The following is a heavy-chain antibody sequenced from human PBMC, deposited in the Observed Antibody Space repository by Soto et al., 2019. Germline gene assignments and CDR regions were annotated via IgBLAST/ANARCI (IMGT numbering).Heavy chain of an antibody. CDR2: FDREDGET. D-gene: IGHD1-26*01. Sequence: ASVKVSCKVSGYFLTALSIHWVRQAPGKGLEWMGGFDREDGETIYAQKFQGRITMTEDTSTDSAYMELSSLTSEDTAIYYCAHGEGIVKSIVYFDSWGQGTLVTVSS. CDR1: GYFLTALS. J-gene: IGHJ4*02. V-gene: IGHV1-24*01. CDR3: AHGEGIVKSIVYFDS.